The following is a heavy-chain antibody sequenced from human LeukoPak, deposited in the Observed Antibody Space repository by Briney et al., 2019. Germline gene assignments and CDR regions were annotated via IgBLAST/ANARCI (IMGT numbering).Heavy chain of an antibody. J-gene: IGHJ3*02. CDR3: ASYGSYHDSRYVFDI. CDR2: IDSDGGST. Sequence: GGSLRLSCAASGFTFSRYWMHWVRQAPGKGLVWVSRIDSDGGSTSYADSVKGRFTISRDNAKNTLYLQMNSLRAEDTAVYYCASYGSYHDSRYVFDIWGQGTMVTVSS. V-gene: IGHV3-74*01. D-gene: IGHD3-10*01. CDR1: GFTFSRYW.